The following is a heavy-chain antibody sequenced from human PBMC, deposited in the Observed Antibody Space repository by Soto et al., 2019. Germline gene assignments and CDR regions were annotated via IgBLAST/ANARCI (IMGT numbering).Heavy chain of an antibody. CDR2: IWYDGSNK. Sequence: QVQLVESGGGVVQPGRSLRLSCAASGFTFSSYGMHWVRQAPGKGLEWVAVIWYDGSNKYYADSVKGRFTISRDNSKNTLYLQMNSLRAEDTAVYYCARDMVRGVNAFNWFDPWGQGTLVTVSS. CDR1: GFTFSSYG. J-gene: IGHJ5*02. D-gene: IGHD3-10*01. V-gene: IGHV3-33*01. CDR3: ARDMVRGVNAFNWFDP.